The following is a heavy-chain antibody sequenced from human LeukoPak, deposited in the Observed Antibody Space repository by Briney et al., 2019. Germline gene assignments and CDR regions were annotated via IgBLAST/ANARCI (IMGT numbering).Heavy chain of an antibody. Sequence: GCAVKVSFKSSRGTFSNVVFSWVRPAPGPGVGWMRGIIPAFGTPSYPQRFNGRVTLSTDESTSSVYMELSGMRSEDTAAYCSSRGGSTSSLDSWGQGNLV. CDR2: IIPAFGTP. V-gene: IGHV1-69*05. CDR1: RGTFSNVV. D-gene: IGHD6-6*01. CDR3: SRGGSTSSLDS. J-gene: IGHJ4*02.